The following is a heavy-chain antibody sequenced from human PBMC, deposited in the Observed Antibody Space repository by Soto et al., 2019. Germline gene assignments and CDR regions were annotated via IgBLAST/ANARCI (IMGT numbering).Heavy chain of an antibody. V-gene: IGHV4-38-2*01. CDR1: GYSISSGYY. D-gene: IGHD4-17*01. CDR2: IYHSGST. J-gene: IGHJ4*02. CDR3: ASHDYGDPFDY. Sequence: SETLSLTCAVSGYSISSGYYWGWIRQPPGKGLEWIGSIYHSGSTYYNPSLKSRVTISVDTSKNQFSLKLSSVTAADTAVYYCASHDYGDPFDYRGQGTLVTVSS.